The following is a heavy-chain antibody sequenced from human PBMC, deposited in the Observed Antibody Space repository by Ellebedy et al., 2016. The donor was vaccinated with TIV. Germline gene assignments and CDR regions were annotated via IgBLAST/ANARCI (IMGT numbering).Heavy chain of an antibody. D-gene: IGHD2-2*01. Sequence: SETLSLTXAVYGGSFSGYYWSWIRQPPGKGLEWIGEINHSGSTNYNPSLKSRVTISVDTSKNQFSLKLSSVTAADTAVYYCARGVRASCGSSTSCQSKKNWFDPWGQGTLVTVSS. J-gene: IGHJ5*02. CDR2: INHSGST. CDR3: ARGVRASCGSSTSCQSKKNWFDP. CDR1: GGSFSGYY. V-gene: IGHV4-34*01.